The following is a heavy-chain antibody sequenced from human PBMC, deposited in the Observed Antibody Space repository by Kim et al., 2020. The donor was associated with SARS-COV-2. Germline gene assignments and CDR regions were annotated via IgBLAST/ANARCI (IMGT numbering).Heavy chain of an antibody. CDR3: ARDCGGDCSFDY. V-gene: IGHV3-30*01. Sequence: YYADPQKGRFTISRDNSNNTLYLQMNSLRAEDTAVYYCARDCGGDCSFDYWGQGTLVTVSS. J-gene: IGHJ4*02. D-gene: IGHD2-21*02.